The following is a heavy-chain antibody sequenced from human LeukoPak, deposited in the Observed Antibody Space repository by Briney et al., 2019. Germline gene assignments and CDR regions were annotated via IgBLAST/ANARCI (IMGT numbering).Heavy chain of an antibody. J-gene: IGHJ4*02. Sequence: PSETLSLTCTVSGYSISSGYYWGWIRPPPGKELEWIGSIYHSGSTYYNPSLKRRVTISVDTSKNQFSLKLSSVTAADTAVYYCARDGVVVPAAIGYWGQGTLVTVSS. V-gene: IGHV4-38-2*02. CDR3: ARDGVVVPAAIGY. CDR1: GYSISSGYY. CDR2: IYHSGST. D-gene: IGHD2-2*02.